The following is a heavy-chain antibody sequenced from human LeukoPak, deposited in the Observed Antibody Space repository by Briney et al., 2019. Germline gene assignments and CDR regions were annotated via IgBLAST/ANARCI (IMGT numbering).Heavy chain of an antibody. CDR3: ARGLGELDAFDI. Sequence: GGSLRLSFAASGFTFSSYDMHWVRQATGKGLEWVSAIGTAGDTYYPGSVKGRFTISRENAKNSLYLQMNSLRAGDTAVYYCARGLGELDAFDIWGQGTMVTVSS. CDR2: IGTAGDT. V-gene: IGHV3-13*01. D-gene: IGHD1-26*01. CDR1: GFTFSSYD. J-gene: IGHJ3*02.